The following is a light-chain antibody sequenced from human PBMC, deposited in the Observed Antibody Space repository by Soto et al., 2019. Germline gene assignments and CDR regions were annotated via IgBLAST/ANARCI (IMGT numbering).Light chain of an antibody. J-gene: IGKJ1*01. CDR2: AAS. CDR3: QQTYSNLWT. Sequence: QMTQSPSSLSASVGDRITITCRASRDIGSDLNWYQQKSGTAPKLLIYAASTLHTGVPSRFSGRGSGTDFTLTINNLQREDFADYFCQQTYSNLWTFGQGTKV. V-gene: IGKV1-39*01. CDR1: RDIGSD.